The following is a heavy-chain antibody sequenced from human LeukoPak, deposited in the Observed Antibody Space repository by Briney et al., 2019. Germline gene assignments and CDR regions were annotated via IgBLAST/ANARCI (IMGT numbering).Heavy chain of an antibody. CDR2: INPSGGST. J-gene: IGHJ3*02. CDR3: ARGDHVRIYAESAFDI. Sequence: ASVKVSCKASGYTFTSYFMHWVRQAPGQALEWMGIINPSGGSTNYAQKFQGRVTMTRDTSTSTVYMELSSLRSEDTAVYYCARGDHVRIYAESAFDIWGQGTMVTVSS. V-gene: IGHV1-46*01. CDR1: GYTFTSYF. D-gene: IGHD5/OR15-5a*01.